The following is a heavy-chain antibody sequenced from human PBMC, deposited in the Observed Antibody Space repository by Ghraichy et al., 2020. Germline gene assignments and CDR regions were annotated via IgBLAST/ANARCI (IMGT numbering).Heavy chain of an antibody. J-gene: IGHJ6*02. V-gene: IGHV3-53*01. CDR3: ARAHERSYYYGMDV. CDR1: GFIVSSNY. Sequence: GESLNISCAASGFIVSSNYMSWVRQAPGKGLEWVSVIYSGGNTYSADSVKGRFTIPRDNSKNTLYLQMNSLRAEDTAVYYCARAHERSYYYGMDVWGQGTTVTVSS. CDR2: IYSGGNT.